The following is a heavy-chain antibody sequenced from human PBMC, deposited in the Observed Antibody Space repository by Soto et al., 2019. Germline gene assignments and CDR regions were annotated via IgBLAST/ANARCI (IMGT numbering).Heavy chain of an antibody. J-gene: IGHJ4*02. CDR2: FYYRGST. Sequence: SETLSLTCTVSGGSISSHYWSWIRQPPGKGLEGIGYFYYRGSTNYNPSLRSRGTISADTSKNHFSLKLSSVPAADTAVYYCARGYSCPGDFDYWGQGTLVTVSS. CDR3: ARGYSCPGDFDY. V-gene: IGHV4-59*11. D-gene: IGHD6-13*01. CDR1: GGSISSHY.